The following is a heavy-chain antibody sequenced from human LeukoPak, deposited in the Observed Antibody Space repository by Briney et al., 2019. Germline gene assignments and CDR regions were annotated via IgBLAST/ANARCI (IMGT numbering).Heavy chain of an antibody. CDR2: IIPIFGTA. J-gene: IGHJ4*02. Sequence: GASVKVSCKASGGTFSSYAISWVRQAPGQGLEWMGGIIPIFGTANYAQKFQGRVTITADKSTSTAYMELSRLRSEDTAVYYCAGESVASSGDSSGYWGQGTLVTVSS. CDR3: AGESVASSGDSSGY. CDR1: GGTFSSYA. V-gene: IGHV1-69*06. D-gene: IGHD6-19*01.